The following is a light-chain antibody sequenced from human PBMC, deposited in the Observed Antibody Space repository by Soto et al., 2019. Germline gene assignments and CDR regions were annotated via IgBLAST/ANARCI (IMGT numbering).Light chain of an antibody. J-gene: IGLJ2*01. Sequence: QTVVTQPPSASGTPGQRVTISCSGTNSNIGNNYVYWYQQLPGAAPELLIYRNDQRPSGVPDRFSGSKSGTSASLAISGLRSEDEGDYYCAAWDDSLSVLFGGGTQLTVL. V-gene: IGLV1-47*01. CDR3: AAWDDSLSVL. CDR2: RND. CDR1: NSNIGNNY.